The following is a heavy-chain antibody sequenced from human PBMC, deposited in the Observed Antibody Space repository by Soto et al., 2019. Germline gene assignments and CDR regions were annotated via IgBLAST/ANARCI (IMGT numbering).Heavy chain of an antibody. CDR2: IVVGSGNT. V-gene: IGHV1-58*01. CDR3: AADLSSFTVVTTPAAFDI. J-gene: IGHJ3*02. CDR1: GFTFTSSA. D-gene: IGHD4-4*01. Sequence: SVKVSCKASGFTFTSSAVQWVRQARGQRLEWIGWIVVGSGNTNYAQKFQERVTITRDMSTSTAYMELSSLRSEDTAVYYCAADLSSFTVVTTPAAFDIWGQGTMVTVSS.